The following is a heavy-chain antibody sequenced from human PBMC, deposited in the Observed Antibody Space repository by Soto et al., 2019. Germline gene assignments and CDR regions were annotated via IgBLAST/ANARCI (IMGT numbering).Heavy chain of an antibody. CDR1: GYTFTTYY. CDR2: INPNRGAT. V-gene: IGHV1-46*01. CDR3: ARALKEFDY. J-gene: IGHJ4*02. Sequence: QVRLVQSGAEVRKPGASVKLSCKASGYTFTTYYIHWVRQAPGQGLEWMGIINPNRGATSYAQNFQGRVTMTGDTSTNTVYMEMSSLRSDDTAMYYCARALKEFDYWGPGTLVTVSS.